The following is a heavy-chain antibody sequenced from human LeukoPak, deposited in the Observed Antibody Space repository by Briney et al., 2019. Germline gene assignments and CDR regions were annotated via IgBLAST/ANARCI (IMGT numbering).Heavy chain of an antibody. CDR1: GYSISSGYY. CDR3: ARGQLRYFDWLLFGGDWFDP. D-gene: IGHD3-9*01. V-gene: IGHV4-38-2*01. CDR2: IYHSGST. Sequence: SETLSLTCAVSGYSISSGYYWGWIRRPPGKGLEWIGSIYHSGSTYYNPSLKSRVTISVDTSKNQFSLKLSSVTAADTAVYYCARGQLRYFDWLLFGGDWFDPWGQGTLVTVSS. J-gene: IGHJ5*02.